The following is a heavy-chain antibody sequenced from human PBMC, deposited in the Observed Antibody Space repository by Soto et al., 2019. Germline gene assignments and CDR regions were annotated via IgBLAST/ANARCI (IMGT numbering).Heavy chain of an antibody. CDR3: VRDGTKTLRDWFDP. V-gene: IGHV4-4*07. D-gene: IGHD1-1*01. CDR1: GASISGFY. Sequence: QVQLQESGPGLVKPSETLSLTCTVSGASISGFYWGWTGKPAGKGLGWIGRIYAPGTTDYNPPLKSRVMMSVDTSKKQFSLKLRSVTAADTAVYYCVRDGTKTLRDWFDPWGQGISVIVSS. CDR2: IYAPGTT. J-gene: IGHJ5*02.